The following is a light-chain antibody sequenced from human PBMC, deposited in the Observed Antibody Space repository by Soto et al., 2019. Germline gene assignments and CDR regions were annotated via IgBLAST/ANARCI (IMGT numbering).Light chain of an antibody. Sequence: EIGLTQSAGTLSLSPGERATLSCRASQSVSSSYLAWYQQKPGQAPRVLMSAASSRATGIPDRFSGSGSGTDFTLTISRLEPEDFAVYYCQQYGSSLRWTFGQGAKA. CDR3: QQYGSSLRWT. V-gene: IGKV3-20*01. J-gene: IGKJ1*01. CDR2: AAS. CDR1: QSVSSSY.